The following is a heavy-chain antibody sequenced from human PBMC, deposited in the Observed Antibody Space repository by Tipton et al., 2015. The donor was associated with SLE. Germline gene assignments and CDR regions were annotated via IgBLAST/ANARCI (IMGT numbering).Heavy chain of an antibody. CDR2: INHSGST. J-gene: IGHJ4*02. D-gene: IGHD3-22*01. V-gene: IGHV4-34*01. CDR3: ARGYYESNGYYSFDY. Sequence: TLSLTCAVYGGSFSGYYWSWIRQPPGKGLEWIGEINHSGSTNHNPSLKSRVTISVDTSKNQLSLKVSSMTAADTAVYHCARGYYESNGYYSFDYWGLGALVTVSS. CDR1: GGSFSGYY.